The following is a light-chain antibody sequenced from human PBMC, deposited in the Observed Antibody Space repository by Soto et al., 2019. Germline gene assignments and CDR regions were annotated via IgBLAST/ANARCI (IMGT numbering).Light chain of an antibody. Sequence: DIQMTQSPSSVSASVGDRVTITCRASQGIGDRLAWYQQRPGKVPQLLIDAASRLQRGVPSRFSGDGSGTEFTLTISSLQPEDFATYYCQQAISFPLTFGQGTRLEIK. CDR2: AAS. J-gene: IGKJ5*01. CDR3: QQAISFPLT. V-gene: IGKV1-12*01. CDR1: QGIGDR.